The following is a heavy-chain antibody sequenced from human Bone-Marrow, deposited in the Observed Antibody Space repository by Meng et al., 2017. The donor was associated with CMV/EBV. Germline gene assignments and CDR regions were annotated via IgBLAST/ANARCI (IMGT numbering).Heavy chain of an antibody. CDR1: GFTFSNYA. D-gene: IGHD5-18*01. CDR3: AKTMGYSYGTPDY. V-gene: IGHV3-23*01. Sequence: ASGFTFSNYAMSWVRQAPGKGLEWVSVISGSGGSTYYADSVKGRFTISRDNSKNTLYLQMNSLRAEDTAVYYCAKTMGYSYGTPDYWGQGTLVTVSS. J-gene: IGHJ4*02. CDR2: ISGSGGST.